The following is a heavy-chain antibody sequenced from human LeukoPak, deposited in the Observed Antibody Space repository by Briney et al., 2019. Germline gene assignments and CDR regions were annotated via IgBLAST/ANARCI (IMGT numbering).Heavy chain of an antibody. CDR2: IYSSGST. CDR1: GASISSNY. D-gene: IGHD2-21*02. Sequence: SETLSLTCTVSGASISSNYCSWTRQPPGKGLEWIGYIYSSGSTNSNPSLKSRVTMSVDTSKNQFSLRLTSVTAADTAFYYCAKSVRTASFEYWGQGTLVTVSS. V-gene: IGHV4-59*08. J-gene: IGHJ4*02. CDR3: AKSVRTASFEY.